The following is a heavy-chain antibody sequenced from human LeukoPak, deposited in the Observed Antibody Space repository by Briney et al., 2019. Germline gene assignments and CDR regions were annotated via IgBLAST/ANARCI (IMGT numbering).Heavy chain of an antibody. CDR1: GFTFSSYS. CDR3: AREIIMTTVTPGY. J-gene: IGHJ4*02. CDR2: ISSSSSYI. V-gene: IGHV3-21*01. Sequence: GGSLRLSCAASGFTFSSYSMNWVRQAPGKGLEWVSSISSSSSYIYYADSVKGRFTISRDNAKNSLYLQMNSLRAEDTAVYYCAREIIMTTVTPGYWGQGTLVTVSS. D-gene: IGHD4-11*01.